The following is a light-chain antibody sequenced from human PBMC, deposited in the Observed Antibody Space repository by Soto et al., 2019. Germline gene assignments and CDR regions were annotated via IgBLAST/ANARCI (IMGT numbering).Light chain of an antibody. CDR1: SSNIGAGYD. J-gene: IGLJ2*01. V-gene: IGLV1-40*01. CDR2: GNS. Sequence: QLVLTQPPSVSGAPGQRVTISCTGSSSNIGAGYDVHWYQQLPGTAPKLLIYGNSNRPSGVPDRFSGSKSGTSASLAITGLQAEDEADYYCQSYDSSLSALVVFGGGTKVTVL. CDR3: QSYDSSLSALVV.